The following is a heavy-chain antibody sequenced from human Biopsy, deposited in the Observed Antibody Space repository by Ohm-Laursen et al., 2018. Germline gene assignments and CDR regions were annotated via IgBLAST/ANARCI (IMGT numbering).Heavy chain of an antibody. CDR3: ARGGSNYPDY. CDR1: GDTFTTSA. CDR2: ISTWDAHT. V-gene: IGHV1-18*01. Sequence: SVKVSCKPSGDTFTTSAISWVRQAPGRDLEWMGWISTWDAHTSYAQKVQGRVTLTIDTSTSTGYMELRSLRSDDTAVYYCARGGSNYPDYWGQGTLVTVSS. J-gene: IGHJ4*02. D-gene: IGHD3-16*01.